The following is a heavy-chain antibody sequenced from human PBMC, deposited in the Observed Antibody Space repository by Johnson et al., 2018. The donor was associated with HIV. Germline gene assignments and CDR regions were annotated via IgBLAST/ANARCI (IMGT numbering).Heavy chain of an antibody. J-gene: IGHJ3*02. V-gene: IGHV3-9*01. Sequence: EVQLVESGGGLVQPGRSLRLSCAASGFTFDDYAMHWVRQAPGKGLEWVSGISWNSGSIGYADSVKGRFTISRDNAKNSLYLQMNSLRPEDTGLYYCAKDIASGYTNGGTLDIWGQGTMVTVSS. D-gene: IGHD6-19*01. CDR3: AKDIASGYTNGGTLDI. CDR2: ISWNSGSI. CDR1: GFTFDDYA.